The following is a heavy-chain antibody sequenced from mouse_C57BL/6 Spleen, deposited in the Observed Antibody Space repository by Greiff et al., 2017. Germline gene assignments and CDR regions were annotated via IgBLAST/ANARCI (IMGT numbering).Heavy chain of an antibody. CDR1: GYTFTSYW. J-gene: IGHJ4*01. D-gene: IGHD2-3*01. CDR2: IHPNSGST. Sequence: VQLQQPGAELVKPGASVKLSCKASGYTFTSYWMHWVKQRPGQGLEWIGMIHPNSGSTNYNEKFKSKATLTVDKSSSTAYMQRSSLTSEDSAVYYCARSPEGYSYAMDYWGQGTSVTVSS. V-gene: IGHV1-64*01. CDR3: ARSPEGYSYAMDY.